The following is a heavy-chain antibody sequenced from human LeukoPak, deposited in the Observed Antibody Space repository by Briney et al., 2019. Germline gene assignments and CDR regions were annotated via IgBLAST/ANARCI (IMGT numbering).Heavy chain of an antibody. CDR1: GLTFSSYG. Sequence: GRSLRLSCAASGLTFSSYGMHWVRQAPGKGLEWVAVISYDGSNKYYADSVKGRFTISRDNSKNTLYLQMNSLRAEDTAVYYCAKDSGSSSWYMLDYWGQGTLVTVSS. CDR2: ISYDGSNK. V-gene: IGHV3-30*18. D-gene: IGHD6-13*01. J-gene: IGHJ4*02. CDR3: AKDSGSSSWYMLDY.